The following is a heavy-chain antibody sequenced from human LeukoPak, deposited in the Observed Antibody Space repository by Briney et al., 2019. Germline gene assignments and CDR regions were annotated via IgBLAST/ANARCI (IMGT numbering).Heavy chain of an antibody. V-gene: IGHV3-48*03. J-gene: IGHJ4*02. Sequence: PGGSLRLSCAASGFTFTTYYMTWVRQAPGKGLEWVSYISSSGSTIYYADSVKGRFTISRDNAKNSLYLQMNSLRAEDTAVYYCARRAGQLWSDYWGQGALVTVSS. CDR2: ISSSGSTI. D-gene: IGHD5-18*01. CDR1: GFTFTTYY. CDR3: ARRAGQLWSDY.